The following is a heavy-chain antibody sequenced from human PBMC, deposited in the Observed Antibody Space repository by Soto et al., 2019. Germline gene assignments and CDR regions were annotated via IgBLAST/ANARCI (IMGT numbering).Heavy chain of an antibody. CDR1: GFTVSSSY. CDR3: GRDPVGRWVSRTY. CDR2: IYAGGDT. D-gene: IGHD1-26*01. Sequence: PGGSLRLSCAASGFTVSSSYMSWVRQAPGKRLEWVSVIYAGGDTFYADSVKGRFTISRDNSENTLYLQMNSLRVEGTAVYYCGRDPVGRWVSRTYWGQGTLVTVSS. V-gene: IGHV3-66*01. J-gene: IGHJ4*02.